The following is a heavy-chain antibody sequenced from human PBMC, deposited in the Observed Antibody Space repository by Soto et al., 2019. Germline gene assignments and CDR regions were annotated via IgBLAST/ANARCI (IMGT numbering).Heavy chain of an antibody. D-gene: IGHD6-19*01. CDR3: ARWGSGWYSEL. J-gene: IGHJ4*02. Sequence: GSLRLSCAASGFDFSGHAMNWVRQVPGKGLEWVSHISRSSDTIYYADSVKGRFTISRDNAKNSLYLQMNSLRAEGTALYYCARWGSGWYSELWGQGTLVTVSS. CDR2: ISRSSDTI. CDR1: GFDFSGHA. V-gene: IGHV3-48*04.